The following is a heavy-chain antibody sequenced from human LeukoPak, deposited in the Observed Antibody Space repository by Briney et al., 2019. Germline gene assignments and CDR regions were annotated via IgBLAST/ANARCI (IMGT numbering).Heavy chain of an antibody. CDR1: GGSISSSSHS. D-gene: IGHD3-16*01. Sequence: SETLSLTCSVSGGSISSSSHSWGWVRQPPGKGLEWIGSISYSGSTSYSPSLKSRVTISVDTSKNQFSLRLTSVTAADTAVYYCARGDYYDGGGRNWFDPWGQGTLVTVSS. CDR2: ISYSGST. CDR3: ARGDYYDGGGRNWFDP. V-gene: IGHV4-39*07. J-gene: IGHJ5*02.